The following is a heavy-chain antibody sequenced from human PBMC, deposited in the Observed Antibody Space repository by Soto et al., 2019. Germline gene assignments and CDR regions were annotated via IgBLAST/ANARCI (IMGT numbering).Heavy chain of an antibody. Sequence: EASVNVSCKTSGYTFTEYDINWVRQAPGQGLEYMGWVSPENRNAGYAPQFRGRVSMTADTSINTVYLELTTLTYEDTAVYYCEVTTGYWGQGTMVTVSS. V-gene: IGHV1-8*01. CDR2: VSPENRNA. D-gene: IGHD4-17*01. CDR1: GYTFTEYD. CDR3: EVTTGY. J-gene: IGHJ4*02.